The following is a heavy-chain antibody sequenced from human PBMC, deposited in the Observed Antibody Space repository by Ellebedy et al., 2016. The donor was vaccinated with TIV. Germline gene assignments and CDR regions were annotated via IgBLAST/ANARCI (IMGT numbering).Heavy chain of an antibody. Sequence: GESLKISCTASGFTFSDQHLDWVRQAPGKGLEWIGRIRNKARGYTTEYAASVGGRFTISRDDSKNSFYLQMNSLRAEDTAVYYCARAGEYCDFPQNCYAMDVWGQGTTVTVS. CDR2: IRNKARGYTT. D-gene: IGHD2/OR15-2a*01. CDR1: GFTFSDQH. V-gene: IGHV3-72*01. J-gene: IGHJ6*02. CDR3: ARAGEYCDFPQNCYAMDV.